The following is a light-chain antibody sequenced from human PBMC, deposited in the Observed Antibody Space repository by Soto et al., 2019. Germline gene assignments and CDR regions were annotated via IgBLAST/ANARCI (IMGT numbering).Light chain of an antibody. CDR3: AAWDDSLTGSWV. CDR1: SSNIGNNP. J-gene: IGLJ3*02. V-gene: IGLV1-44*01. CDR2: SNS. Sequence: QSVLTQPPSASGTPGQRVTISCSGSSSNIGNNPVNWYQQLPGTAPKLLIYSNSHRPSGVPDRFSGSKSGTSASRAISGLQSEDEADYYCAAWDDSLTGSWVFGGGTKVTVL.